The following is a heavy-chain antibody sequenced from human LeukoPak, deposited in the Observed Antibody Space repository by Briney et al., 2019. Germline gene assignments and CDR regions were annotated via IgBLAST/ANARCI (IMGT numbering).Heavy chain of an antibody. CDR3: ARGLYGSGRRSLMAH. Sequence: GGSLRLSCAASGFTFSSFWMHWVRQAPGKGLEWVANINQDENEKYYLDSVKGRFTISRDNAETSLFLQMTSLRVEDTAIYYCARGLYGSGRRSLMAHWGPGTLVAVSS. CDR2: INQDENEK. V-gene: IGHV3-7*01. J-gene: IGHJ4*02. D-gene: IGHD3-10*01. CDR1: GFTFSSFW.